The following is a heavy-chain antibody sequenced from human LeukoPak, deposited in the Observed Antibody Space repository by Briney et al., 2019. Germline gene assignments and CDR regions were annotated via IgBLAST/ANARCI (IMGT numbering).Heavy chain of an antibody. CDR3: ATQDIVVWAFDY. J-gene: IGHJ4*02. D-gene: IGHD2-15*01. CDR2: IYHSGST. Sequence: PSGTLSLTCAVSGGSISSSNWWSWVRQPPGKGLEWIGEIYHSGSTNYNPSLKSRVTISVDKSKNQFSLKLSSVTPADTAVYYCATQDIVVWAFDYWGQGTLVTVSS. V-gene: IGHV4-4*02. CDR1: GGSISSSNW.